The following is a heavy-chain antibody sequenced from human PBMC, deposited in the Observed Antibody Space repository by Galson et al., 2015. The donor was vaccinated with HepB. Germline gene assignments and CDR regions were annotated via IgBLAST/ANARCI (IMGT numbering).Heavy chain of an antibody. J-gene: IGHJ4*02. Sequence: SLRLSCAASGFTFSDYYMSWIRQAPGRGLEWISYISSSGSTIYYADSVRGRFTISRDNAKNSLYLQMNSLRAEDTAVYYCARDLGRSGGVAQRFDYWGQGTLVTVSS. D-gene: IGHD3-10*01. V-gene: IGHV3-11*01. CDR3: ARDLGRSGGVAQRFDY. CDR2: ISSSGSTI. CDR1: GFTFSDYY.